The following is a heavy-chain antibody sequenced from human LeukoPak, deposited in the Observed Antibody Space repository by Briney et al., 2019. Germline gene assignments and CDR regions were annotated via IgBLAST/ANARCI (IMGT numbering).Heavy chain of an antibody. CDR2: INPNSGGT. Sequence: GASVKVSCKASGYTFTTYHMHWVRQAPGQGLEWMGWINPNSGGTNYAQKFQGRVTMTRDTSISTAYMELSRLRSDDTAVYYCARGAVGAIRGNNWFDPWGQGTLVTVSS. CDR3: ARGAVGAIRGNNWFDP. J-gene: IGHJ5*02. V-gene: IGHV1-2*02. D-gene: IGHD1-26*01. CDR1: GYTFTTYH.